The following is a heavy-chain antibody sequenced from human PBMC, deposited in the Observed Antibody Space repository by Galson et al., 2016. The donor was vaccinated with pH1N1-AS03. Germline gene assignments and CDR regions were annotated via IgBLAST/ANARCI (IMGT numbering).Heavy chain of an antibody. CDR3: AKGKDFWSGYPDDPFDI. CDR1: GFTFSGYW. Sequence: SLRLSCAASGFTFSGYWMTWVRQAPGKGLQWVANIKQDGSEKYYVDSVKGRFTISRDNAKKSLYLQINSLRAEDTAVYHCAKGKDFWSGYPDDPFDIWGQGTMVTVSS. J-gene: IGHJ3*02. CDR2: IKQDGSEK. V-gene: IGHV3-7*03. D-gene: IGHD3-3*01.